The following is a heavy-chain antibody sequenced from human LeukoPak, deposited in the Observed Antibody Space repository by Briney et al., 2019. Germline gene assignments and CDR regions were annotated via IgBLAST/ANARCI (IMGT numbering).Heavy chain of an antibody. Sequence: GGSLRLSCAASGFTFSIYAMSWVRQAPGKGLVWVSAIGGSGSSTYYADSVKGRFTISRDNSKNALYLQMHSLRAEDTAIYYCAKQGGSSWYHYYMDVWGKGTTVTVSS. CDR2: IGGSGSST. J-gene: IGHJ6*03. CDR3: AKQGGSSWYHYYMDV. D-gene: IGHD6-13*01. V-gene: IGHV3-23*01. CDR1: GFTFSIYA.